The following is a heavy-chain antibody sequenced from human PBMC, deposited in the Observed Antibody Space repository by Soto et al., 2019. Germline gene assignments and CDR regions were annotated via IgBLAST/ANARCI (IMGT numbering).Heavy chain of an antibody. Sequence: GGSLRLSCVASGFTLSNSWIHWVRQAPGRGLVCVSSINSDGGSTKYADAVEGRFSISRDNAKNTLYLQMNSLRAEDTAVYYCAGGMTGWPYWGQGTLVTVSS. D-gene: IGHD3-9*01. CDR3: AGGMTGWPY. CDR2: INSDGGST. J-gene: IGHJ4*02. CDR1: GFTLSNSW. V-gene: IGHV3-74*03.